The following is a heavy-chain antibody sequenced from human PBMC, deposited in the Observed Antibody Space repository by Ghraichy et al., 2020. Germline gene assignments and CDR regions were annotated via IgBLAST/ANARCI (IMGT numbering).Heavy chain of an antibody. J-gene: IGHJ4*02. V-gene: IGHV3-11*06. Sequence: LSLTCAASGFTFSEYYMTWIRQAPGRGLEWVSYISRTSTYTNYADSVKGRFTISRDNAKNSLYLQVNSLRAEDTAMYYCASWDPSSGWYLAYWGQGTLVTVSS. CDR3: ASWDPSSGWYLAY. CDR2: ISRTSTYT. CDR1: GFTFSEYY. D-gene: IGHD6-19*01.